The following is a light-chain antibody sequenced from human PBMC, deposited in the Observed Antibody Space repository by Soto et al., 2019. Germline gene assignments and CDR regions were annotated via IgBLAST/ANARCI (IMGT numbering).Light chain of an antibody. V-gene: IGKV1-5*01. CDR1: QNINAW. CDR3: QQYHRYST. CDR2: DVS. Sequence: RMTQAPSTLSASVGDSVTISCRASQNINAWLAWYQQKPGKAPKLLIYDVSTLDSGVPSRFSGSASGTEFTLTINNLESDDFATYYCQQYHRYSTFGQGTKVDI. J-gene: IGKJ1*01.